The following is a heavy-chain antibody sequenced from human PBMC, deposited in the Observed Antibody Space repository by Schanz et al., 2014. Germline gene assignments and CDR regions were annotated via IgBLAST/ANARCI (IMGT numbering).Heavy chain of an antibody. Sequence: QVQLQESGPGLVKPSETLSLTCTVSGDSIGTYQWSWIRQPPGKGLEWIGYVYHSGVTTYKSSLKSGVSKTVDPKKTQSPLNRNSVTAADTAVYYCARSTYDFWSAFDYWGQGILVAVSS. D-gene: IGHD3-3*01. CDR2: VYHSGVT. J-gene: IGHJ4*02. V-gene: IGHV4-59*08. CDR1: GDSIGTYQ. CDR3: ARSTYDFWSAFDY.